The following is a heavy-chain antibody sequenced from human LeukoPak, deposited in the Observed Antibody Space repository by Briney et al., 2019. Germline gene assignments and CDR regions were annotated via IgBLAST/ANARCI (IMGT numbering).Heavy chain of an antibody. CDR3: ARDRFGDLNYFDY. Sequence: SETLSLACTVSGGSISSYFWSWIRQPAGKGLEWIGRIYTSGSTNYNPSLKSRVTISADKSTNQFSLKLSSVTAADTAVYYCARDRFGDLNYFDYWGQGTLVTVSS. D-gene: IGHD3-3*01. CDR1: GGSISSYF. CDR2: IYTSGST. J-gene: IGHJ4*02. V-gene: IGHV4-4*07.